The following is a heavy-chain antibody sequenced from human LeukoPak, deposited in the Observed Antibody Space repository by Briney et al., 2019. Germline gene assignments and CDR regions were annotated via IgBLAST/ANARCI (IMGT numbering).Heavy chain of an antibody. CDR3: AKGYYDYVWGSYFFDY. Sequence: GGSLRLSCAASGFTFSSYAMSWVRQAPGKGLEWVSAISGSGGSTYYADSVKGRFTISRDNSRDTLYLQMNSLRAEDTAVYYCAKGYYDYVWGSYFFDYWGQGTLVTVSS. CDR1: GFTFSSYA. V-gene: IGHV3-23*01. J-gene: IGHJ4*02. D-gene: IGHD3-16*01. CDR2: ISGSGGST.